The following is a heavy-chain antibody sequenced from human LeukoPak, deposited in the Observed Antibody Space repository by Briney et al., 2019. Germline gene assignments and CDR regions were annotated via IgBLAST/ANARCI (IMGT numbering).Heavy chain of an antibody. V-gene: IGHV3-30*04. J-gene: IGHJ6*02. D-gene: IGHD6-19*01. CDR1: GFTFSSFA. CDR2: ISSDGSNK. CDR3: ARGTFGKGWSYFFYGMDV. Sequence: GGSLRLSCAASGFTFSSFAMHWVRQAPGKGLEWVAIISSDGSNKYYAGSVKGRFTISRDNSKNTLYLQMNSLRAEDTAVYYCARGTFGKGWSYFFYGMDVWGQGTTGTVSS.